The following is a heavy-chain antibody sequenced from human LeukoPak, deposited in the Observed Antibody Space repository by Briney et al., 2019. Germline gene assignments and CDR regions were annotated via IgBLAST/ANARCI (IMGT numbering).Heavy chain of an antibody. CDR1: GYTFTSYD. CDR2: MNPNSGNT. CDR3: AREPSYYDFWSGYTPIAFDI. V-gene: IGHV1-8*03. D-gene: IGHD3-3*01. J-gene: IGHJ3*02. Sequence: GASVKVSCKASGYTFTSYDINWVRQATGQGLEWMGWMNPNSGNTGYAQKFQGRVTITRNTSISTAYMELSSLRSEDTAVYYCAREPSYYDFWSGYTPIAFDIWGQGTMVTVSS.